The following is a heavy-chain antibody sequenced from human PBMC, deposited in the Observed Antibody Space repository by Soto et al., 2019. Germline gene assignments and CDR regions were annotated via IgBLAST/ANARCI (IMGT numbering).Heavy chain of an antibody. J-gene: IGHJ4*02. CDR3: AKDLAFEQQSELDY. Sequence: PGGSLRLSCAASGFAFSSYGMHWVRQAPGKGLEWVAVISYDGSNKYYADSVKGRFTISRDNSKNTLYLQMNSLRAEDTAVYYCAKDLAFEQQSELDYWGQGTLVTVSS. V-gene: IGHV3-30*18. CDR2: ISYDGSNK. D-gene: IGHD6-13*01. CDR1: GFAFSSYG.